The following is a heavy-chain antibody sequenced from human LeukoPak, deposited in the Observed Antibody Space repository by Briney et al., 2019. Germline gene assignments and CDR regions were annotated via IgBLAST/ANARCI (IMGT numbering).Heavy chain of an antibody. CDR1: GGSISSSNW. CDR3: ARDGVGYSYGSRDAFDI. CDR2: IYTSGST. V-gene: IGHV4-4*02. J-gene: IGHJ3*02. D-gene: IGHD5-18*01. Sequence: PSETLSLTCAVSGGSISSSNWWSWVRQPPGKGLEWIGRIYTSGSTNYNPSLKSRVTMSVDTSKNQFSLKLSSVTAADTAVYYCARDGVGYSYGSRDAFDIWGQGTMVTVSS.